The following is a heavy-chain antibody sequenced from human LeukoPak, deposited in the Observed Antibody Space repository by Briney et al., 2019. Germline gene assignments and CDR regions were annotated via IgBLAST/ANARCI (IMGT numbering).Heavy chain of an antibody. D-gene: IGHD3-22*01. Sequence: FQGRVTITRDTSASTAYMELSSLRSEDTAVYYCARARYYYDSSVSPFDYWGQGTLVTVSS. CDR3: ARARYYYDSSVSPFDY. V-gene: IGHV1-3*01. J-gene: IGHJ4*02.